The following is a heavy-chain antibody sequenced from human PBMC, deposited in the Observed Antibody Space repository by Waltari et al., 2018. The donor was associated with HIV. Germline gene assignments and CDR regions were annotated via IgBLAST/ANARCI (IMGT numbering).Heavy chain of an antibody. CDR1: RFTFNTYA. D-gene: IGHD2-21*02. CDR2: ITSGGST. CDR3: ARDRTVTASLSYFDY. J-gene: IGHJ4*02. Sequence: EVQLLESGGALVQPGGSLRLSCAASRFTFNTYALSWVRQAPGKGLEWVSGITSGGSTYYADSVKGRFTISRDNSRDTLYLQMSSLRADDTAVYYCARDRTVTASLSYFDYWGQGILVTVSS. V-gene: IGHV3-23*01.